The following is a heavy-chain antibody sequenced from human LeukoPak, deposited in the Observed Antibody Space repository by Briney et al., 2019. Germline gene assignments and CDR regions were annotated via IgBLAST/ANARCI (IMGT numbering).Heavy chain of an antibody. V-gene: IGHV1-18*04. Sequence: ASVKVSCKASGYTFIGYYLHWVRQAPGQGLEWMGWIKPNNGATNYAQKLQGRVTMTTDTSTSTAYMELRSLRSDDTAVYYCARDRDYYGSGSYYNERSNWFDPWGQGTLVTVSS. D-gene: IGHD3-10*01. CDR2: IKPNNGAT. CDR3: ARDRDYYGSGSYYNERSNWFDP. CDR1: GYTFIGYY. J-gene: IGHJ5*02.